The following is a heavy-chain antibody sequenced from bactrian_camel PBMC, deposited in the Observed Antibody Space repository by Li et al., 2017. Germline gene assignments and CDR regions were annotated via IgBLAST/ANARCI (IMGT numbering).Heavy chain of an antibody. Sequence: VQLVESGGGSVQAGGSLRLSCAASGYIGGSTSMGWFRQGPGRDREGVAGIDSEGTTTYADSVKGRFTISRDNAKNTLYLQMNNLKPEDTAMYYCATRSLTCYRGERYYNTWGQGTQVTVS. CDR1: GYIGGSTS. V-gene: IGHV3S53*01. CDR3: ATRSLTCYRGERYYNT. CDR2: IDSEGTT. D-gene: IGHD4*01. J-gene: IGHJ6*01.